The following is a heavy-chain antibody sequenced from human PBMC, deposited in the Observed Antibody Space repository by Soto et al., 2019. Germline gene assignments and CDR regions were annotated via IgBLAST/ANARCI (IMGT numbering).Heavy chain of an antibody. CDR3: ARAHGLEYYFDY. D-gene: IGHD2-8*01. V-gene: IGHV3-48*02. CDR2: ISSSSSTI. Sequence: VGSLILSCAASGFTFSSYSMNWVRQAPGKGLEWVSYISSSSSTIYYADSVKGRFTISRDNAKNSLYLQMNSLRDEDTAVYYCARAHGLEYYFDYWGQGTLVTVS. J-gene: IGHJ4*02. CDR1: GFTFSSYS.